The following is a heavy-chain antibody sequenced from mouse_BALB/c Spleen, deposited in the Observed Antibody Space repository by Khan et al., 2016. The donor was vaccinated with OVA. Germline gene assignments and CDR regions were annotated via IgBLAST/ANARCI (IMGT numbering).Heavy chain of an antibody. V-gene: IGHV1S56*01. Sequence: QVQLQQSGPELVKPGASVKISCKASGYTFTAYDINWVKQRPGQGLEWIGWIYPGDGSTQYNEDFKGKATLTADRSSNTAYMQLSSLTSENSAVYFCAREGLRGVARDYWGQGTSVSVSS. D-gene: IGHD2-4*01. CDR3: AREGLRGVARDY. CDR2: IYPGDGST. CDR1: GYTFTAYD. J-gene: IGHJ4*01.